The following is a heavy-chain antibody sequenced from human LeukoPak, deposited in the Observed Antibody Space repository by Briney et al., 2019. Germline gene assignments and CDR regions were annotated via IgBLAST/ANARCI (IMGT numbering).Heavy chain of an antibody. CDR3: ARAYSSGWYDWFDP. Sequence: SETLSLTCTVSGGSMSSSSYYWGWIRQPPGKGLEWIGTIYYTGNTFYNPSLKRRVTISVDTSKMQFSLKLSSVTAADTAVYYCARAYSSGWYDWFDPWGQGTLVTVSS. CDR2: IYYTGNT. CDR1: GGSMSSSSYY. V-gene: IGHV4-39*07. D-gene: IGHD6-19*01. J-gene: IGHJ5*02.